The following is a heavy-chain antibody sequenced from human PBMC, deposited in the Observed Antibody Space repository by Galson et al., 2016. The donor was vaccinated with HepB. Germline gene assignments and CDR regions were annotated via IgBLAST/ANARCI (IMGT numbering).Heavy chain of an antibody. J-gene: IGHJ5*02. Sequence: ETLSLTCDVSDESIMTHYWSWVRQAPGKGLQWVSAISPRGTDAYYADSVMGRFSISRDNSKTTVYLQMDSLRAEDTAVYYCARDTYGAFDPWGQGALVTVSS. CDR2: ISPRGTDA. V-gene: IGHV3-23*01. CDR1: DESIMTHY. CDR3: ARDTYGAFDP. D-gene: IGHD2-8*01.